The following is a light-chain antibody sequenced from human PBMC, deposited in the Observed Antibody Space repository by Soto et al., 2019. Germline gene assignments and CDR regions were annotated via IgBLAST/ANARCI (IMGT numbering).Light chain of an antibody. CDR1: QSVRSN. J-gene: IGKJ2*01. Sequence: EIVMTQSPATLSVSPGDRATLSCRASQSVRSNLAWYQQKPGQAPRLLIYGASTRATGIPARFSGSESGTEFTLTISSLQSEDFAVYYCQQYHNWPRTFGQGTKLEIK. CDR3: QQYHNWPRT. CDR2: GAS. V-gene: IGKV3-15*01.